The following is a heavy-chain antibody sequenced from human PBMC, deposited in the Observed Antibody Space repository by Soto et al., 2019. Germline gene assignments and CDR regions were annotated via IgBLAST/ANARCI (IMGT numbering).Heavy chain of an antibody. D-gene: IGHD5-18*01. CDR3: ARSRIQLWSPTTPDYYYYGMDV. CDR2: IIPIFGTA. J-gene: IGHJ6*02. V-gene: IGHV1-69*06. Sequence: GGIIPIFGTANYAQKFQGRVTITADKSTSTAYMELSSLRSEDTAVYYCARSRIQLWSPTTPDYYYYGMDVWGQGTTVTVSS.